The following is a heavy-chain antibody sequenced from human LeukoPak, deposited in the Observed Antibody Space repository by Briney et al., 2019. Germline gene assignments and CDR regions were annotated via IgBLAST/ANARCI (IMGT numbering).Heavy chain of an antibody. CDR3: ARDSGYCSSTGCYVHYFDY. CDR2: ISSSSGYI. Sequence: GGSLRLSCSASGFTFNSYSMNWVRQTPGKGLEWVSSISSSSGYINYADSVKGRFTVSRDNAKNSLYLQMNSLRAEDTAVYYCARDSGYCSSTGCYVHYFDYWGQGTLVTVSS. D-gene: IGHD2-2*01. J-gene: IGHJ4*02. V-gene: IGHV3-21*01. CDR1: GFTFNSYS.